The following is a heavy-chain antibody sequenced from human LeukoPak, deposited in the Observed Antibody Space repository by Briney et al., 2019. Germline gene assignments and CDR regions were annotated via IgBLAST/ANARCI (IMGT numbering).Heavy chain of an antibody. CDR3: TKEVQRWHSYFYRPSYALDI. CDR1: GFTFSNYW. D-gene: IGHD3-22*01. Sequence: GGSLRLSCAASGFTFSNYWMTWVRQAPGKGLEWVASIKEDGSEKYFVDSVKGRFTISRDNPRNSVFLQMNFLRAEDMAMYFCTKEVQRWHSYFYRPSYALDIWGQGTMVSVSS. CDR2: IKEDGSEK. J-gene: IGHJ3*02. V-gene: IGHV3-7*03.